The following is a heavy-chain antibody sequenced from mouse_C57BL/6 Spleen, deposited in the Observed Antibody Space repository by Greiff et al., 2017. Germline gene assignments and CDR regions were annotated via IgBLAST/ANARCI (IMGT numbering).Heavy chain of an antibody. CDR2: IYPGSGST. V-gene: IGHV1-55*01. Sequence: VQLQQPGAELVKPGASVKMSCKASGYTFTSYWITWVKQRPGQGLEWIGDIYPGSGSTNYNEKFKSKATLTVDTSSSTAYMQLSSLTSEDSAVYYCARPLSTMVPWFAYWGQGTLVTVSA. D-gene: IGHD2-1*01. CDR3: ARPLSTMVPWFAY. CDR1: GYTFTSYW. J-gene: IGHJ3*01.